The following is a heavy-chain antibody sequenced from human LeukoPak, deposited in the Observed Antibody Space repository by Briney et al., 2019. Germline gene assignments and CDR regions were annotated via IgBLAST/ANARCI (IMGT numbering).Heavy chain of an antibody. J-gene: IGHJ3*02. CDR2: ITRSSDYI. V-gene: IGHV3-21*01. CDR3: ARDPLLRGDGYKGPEAFDI. CDR1: GFTFSKYA. Sequence: PGGPLRLPCTASGFTFSKYAMSWVRLSPGKGLEWVSSITRSSDYIYYADSVEGRFTISRDNAKNSLYLQMNSLKAEDTAVYYCARDPLLRGDGYKGPEAFDIWGQGTMVTVSS. D-gene: IGHD5-24*01.